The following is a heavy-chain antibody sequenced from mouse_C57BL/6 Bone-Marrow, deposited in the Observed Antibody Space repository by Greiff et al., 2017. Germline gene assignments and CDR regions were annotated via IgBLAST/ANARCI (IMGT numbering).Heavy chain of an antibody. J-gene: IGHJ4*01. CDR1: GYTFTSYW. CDR3: ALDNYGSSYGDAMDY. Sequence: QVQLQQPGAELVLPGASVKLSCKASGYTFTSYWMHWVKQRPGQGLEWIGEIDPSDSYTNYNQKFKGKSTLTVATSSSTAYMQLSSLTSEDSAVYCWALDNYGSSYGDAMDYWGQGTSVTVSS. D-gene: IGHD1-1*01. V-gene: IGHV1-69*01. CDR2: IDPSDSYT.